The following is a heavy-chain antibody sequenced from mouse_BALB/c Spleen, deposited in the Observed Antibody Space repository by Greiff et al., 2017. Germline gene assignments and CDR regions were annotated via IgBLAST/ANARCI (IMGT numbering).Heavy chain of an antibody. D-gene: IGHD2-4*01. CDR3: ARDGANYDYEAWFAY. J-gene: IGHJ3*01. Sequence: EVQLVESGGGLVKPGGSLKLSCAASGFTFSSYAMSWVRQSPEKRLEWVAEISSGGSYTYYPDTVTGRFTISRDNAKNTLYLEMSSLRSEDTAMYYCARDGANYDYEAWFAYWGQGTLVTVSA. CDR2: ISSGGSYT. CDR1: GFTFSSYA. V-gene: IGHV5-9-4*01.